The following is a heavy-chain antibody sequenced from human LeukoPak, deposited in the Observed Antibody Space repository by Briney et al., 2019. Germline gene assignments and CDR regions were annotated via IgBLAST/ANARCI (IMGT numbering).Heavy chain of an antibody. V-gene: IGHV4-39*07. CDR2: IYHSGST. D-gene: IGHD3-3*01. Sequence: SETLSLTCTVSGGSISSSNSYYWGWIRQPPGKGLEWIGSIYHSGSTYYNPSLKSRVTISVDTSKNQFSLKLSSVTAADTAVYYCARRSIFGVVNKRGWFDPWGQGTLVTVSS. CDR3: ARRSIFGVVNKRGWFDP. J-gene: IGHJ5*02. CDR1: GGSISSSNSYY.